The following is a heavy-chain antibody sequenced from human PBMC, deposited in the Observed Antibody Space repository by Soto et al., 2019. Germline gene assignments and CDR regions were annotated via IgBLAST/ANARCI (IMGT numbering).Heavy chain of an antibody. Sequence: ASVKVSCKASGGTFSSYAISWVRQAPGQGLEWMGGIIPIFGTANYAQKFQGRVTITADESTSTAYMELSSLRSEDTAVYYCAREKDDSSGKDAFDIWGQGTMVTVSS. CDR3: AREKDDSSGKDAFDI. V-gene: IGHV1-69*13. J-gene: IGHJ3*02. CDR1: GGTFSSYA. CDR2: IIPIFGTA. D-gene: IGHD3-22*01.